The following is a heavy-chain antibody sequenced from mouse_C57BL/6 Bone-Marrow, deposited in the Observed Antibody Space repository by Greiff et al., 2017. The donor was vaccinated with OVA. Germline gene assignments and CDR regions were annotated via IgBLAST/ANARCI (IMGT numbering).Heavy chain of an antibody. V-gene: IGHV7-3*01. Sequence: EVNVVESGGGLVQPGDSLSLSCAASGFTFTNYYMSWVRQPPGKALEWLAFIRNKPNGSTTEYSASVKGRFTISRNNSQSILYLQMNALRAEDSATYYCARYKRRVAVDYFDYWGQGTALTVSS. CDR3: ARYKRRVAVDYFDY. D-gene: IGHD1-1*01. J-gene: IGHJ2*01. CDR1: GFTFTNYY. CDR2: IRNKPNGSTT.